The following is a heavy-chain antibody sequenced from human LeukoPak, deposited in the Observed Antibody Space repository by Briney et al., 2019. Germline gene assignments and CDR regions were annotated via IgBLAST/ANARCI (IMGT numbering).Heavy chain of an antibody. J-gene: IGHJ4*02. V-gene: IGHV4-39*02. CDR3: ARVADSSGWFGDYFDN. Sequence: SETLSLTCAVSGASIGSTSYYWGWVRQPPGQGLEWLGTIYHSGHTYYTSSLRSRVTISVDTSKNLFSLNLTSVTGADTAVYFCARVADSSGWFGDYFDNWGLGTLVTVSS. CDR1: GASIGSTSYY. D-gene: IGHD6-19*01. CDR2: IYHSGHT.